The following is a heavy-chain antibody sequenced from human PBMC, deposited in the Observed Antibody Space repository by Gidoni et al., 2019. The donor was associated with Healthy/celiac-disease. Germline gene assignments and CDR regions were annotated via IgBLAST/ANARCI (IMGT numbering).Heavy chain of an antibody. D-gene: IGHD2-15*01. CDR3: GRLASDCSGGNCHGAGGFDI. CDR1: RYSFSNYW. Sequence: EVQLVQSGAEVKKPGEFLKISCKGSRYSFSNYWIGWVRQMPGKGLEWMGIIYPGDSDTRYSPSFQGQVTISADESISTAYLQWSSLKASDTAMYYCGRLASDCSGGNCHGAGGFDIWGQGTMVTVSS. J-gene: IGHJ3*02. V-gene: IGHV5-51*01. CDR2: IYPGDSDT.